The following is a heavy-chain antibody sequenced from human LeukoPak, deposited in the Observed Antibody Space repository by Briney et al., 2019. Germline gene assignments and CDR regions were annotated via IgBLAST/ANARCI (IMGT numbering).Heavy chain of an antibody. D-gene: IGHD6-19*01. Sequence: GASVKVSCKASGYTFTGYYIHWVRLVRQAPGQGLEWMGWINPNSGGTNYAQKFQGRVTMTRDTSISTAYMELSRLRSDDTAVYYCATTAVAGVSGTGYYFDYWAREPWSPSPQ. CDR2: INPNSGGT. CDR3: ATTAVAGVSGTGYYFDY. J-gene: IGHJ4*02. CDR1: GYTFTGYY. V-gene: IGHV1-2*02.